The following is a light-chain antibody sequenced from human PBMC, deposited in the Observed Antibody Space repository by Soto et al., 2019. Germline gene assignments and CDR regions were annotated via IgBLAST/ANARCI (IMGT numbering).Light chain of an antibody. J-gene: IGKJ2*01. CDR1: QSVSSTY. Sequence: EIVLTQSPGTLSLSPGERATLSCRASQSVSSTYLAWYQQKPGQAPRLIIYGAYSSATDIPDRFSGSGSGTDFTLTISRLEPEDFAVYYCQQYGSPPLYTFGQGTKLEIK. CDR3: QQYGSPPLYT. CDR2: GAY. V-gene: IGKV3-20*01.